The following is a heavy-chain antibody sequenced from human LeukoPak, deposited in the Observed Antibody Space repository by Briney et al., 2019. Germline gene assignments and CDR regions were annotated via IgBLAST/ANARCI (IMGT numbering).Heavy chain of an antibody. CDR3: ARGNTAMVTPSLSPYYFDY. CDR1: GGSFSGYY. J-gene: IGHJ4*02. D-gene: IGHD5-18*01. V-gene: IGHV4-34*01. Sequence: PSETLSLTCAVYGGSFSGYYWSWIRQPPGKGLEWIGEINHSGSTNYNPSLKSRVTISVDTSKNQFSLKLSSVTAADTAVYYCARGNTAMVTPSLSPYYFDYWGQGTLVTVSS. CDR2: INHSGST.